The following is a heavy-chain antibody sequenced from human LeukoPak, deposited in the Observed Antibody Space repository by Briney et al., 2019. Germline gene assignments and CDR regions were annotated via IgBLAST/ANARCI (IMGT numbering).Heavy chain of an antibody. CDR1: GGSFSGYY. V-gene: IGHV4-34*09. D-gene: IGHD1-26*01. CDR2: IYYSGST. CDR3: VRSGSYYYYYMDV. J-gene: IGHJ6*03. Sequence: PSETLSLTCAVYGGSFSGYYWSWIRQPPGKGLEWIGYIYYSGSTYYNPSLKSRVTISVDTSKNQFSLKLSSVTAADTAVYYCVRSGSYYYYYMDVWGKGTTVTVSS.